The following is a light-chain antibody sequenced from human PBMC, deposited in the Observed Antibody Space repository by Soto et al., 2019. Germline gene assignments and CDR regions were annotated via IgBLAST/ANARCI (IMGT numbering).Light chain of an antibody. Sequence: EIVMTQSPATLSVSPGERATLSCRASQSVSGNLAWYQQRPGQAPSLLIYGASTRATGIPARFSGSGSGTEFTLTISSLQSEDFAVCYCQQYNSWPWTFGQGTKVEIK. CDR1: QSVSGN. CDR3: QQYNSWPWT. CDR2: GAS. V-gene: IGKV3-15*01. J-gene: IGKJ1*01.